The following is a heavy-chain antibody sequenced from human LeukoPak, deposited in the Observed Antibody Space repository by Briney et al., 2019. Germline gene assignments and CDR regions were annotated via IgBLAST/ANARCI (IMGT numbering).Heavy chain of an antibody. CDR2: INPNSGGT. D-gene: IGHD3-22*01. V-gene: IGHV1-2*06. CDR1: GYTFTDYY. CDR3: ARIKWYYYDSSGLFDY. Sequence: ASVKISCKVSGYTFTDYYMHWVRQAPGQGLEWMGRINPNSGGTNYAQKFQGRVTMTRDTSISTAYMELSRLRSDDTAVYYCARIKWYYYDSSGLFDYWGQGTLVTVSS. J-gene: IGHJ4*02.